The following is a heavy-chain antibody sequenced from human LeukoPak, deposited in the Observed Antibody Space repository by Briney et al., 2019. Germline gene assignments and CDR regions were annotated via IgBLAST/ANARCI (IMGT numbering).Heavy chain of an antibody. D-gene: IGHD2-15*01. Sequence: PGGSLRLSCAASGFTFSSNYMSWVRQAPGKGLEWVSVIYSGGSTYYADSVKGRFTISRDNSKNTLYLQMNSLRAEDTAVYYCARDRRYCSGGSCYSLGMDVWGQGTTVTVSS. CDR1: GFTFSSNY. CDR3: ARDRRYCSGGSCYSLGMDV. CDR2: IYSGGST. V-gene: IGHV3-66*01. J-gene: IGHJ6*02.